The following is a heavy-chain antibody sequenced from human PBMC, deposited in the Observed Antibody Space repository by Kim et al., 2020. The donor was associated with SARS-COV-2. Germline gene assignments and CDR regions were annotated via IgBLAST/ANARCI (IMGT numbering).Heavy chain of an antibody. V-gene: IGHV4-34*01. D-gene: IGHD3-22*01. CDR3: ARGTVVVITYFDY. J-gene: IGHJ4*02. Sequence: YNPSLKSRVTISVDTSKNQFSLKLSSVTAADTAVYYCARGTVVVITYFDYWGQGTLVTVSS.